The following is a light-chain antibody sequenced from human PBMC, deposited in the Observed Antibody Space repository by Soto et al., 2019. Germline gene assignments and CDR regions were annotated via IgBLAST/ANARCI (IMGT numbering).Light chain of an antibody. V-gene: IGKV3-11*01. CDR3: QQRSNWPST. Sequence: EIVLTQSPATLSLSPGNRATLSCRASQSVSSYLAWYQQKPGQAPRLLIYDASNRATRIPARFSGSGSGTDFTLTITNLEPEDFAVYYCQQRSNWPSTFGGGTKVEIK. CDR2: DAS. CDR1: QSVSSY. J-gene: IGKJ4*01.